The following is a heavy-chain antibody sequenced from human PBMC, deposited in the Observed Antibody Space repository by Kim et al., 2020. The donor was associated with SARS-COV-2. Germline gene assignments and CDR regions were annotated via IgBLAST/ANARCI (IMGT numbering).Heavy chain of an antibody. CDR1: GLTFSSYW. CDR3: ARIRIIAGRPRVFDY. Sequence: GGSLRLSCAASGLTFSSYWMSWVRQAPGKGLEWVANIKQDGSEKYYVDSVKGRFTISRDNAKNCLYLQMNSLRAEDTAVYYCARIRIIAGRPRVFDYWGQGTLVTVSS. J-gene: IGHJ4*02. V-gene: IGHV3-7*03. CDR2: IKQDGSEK. D-gene: IGHD6-6*01.